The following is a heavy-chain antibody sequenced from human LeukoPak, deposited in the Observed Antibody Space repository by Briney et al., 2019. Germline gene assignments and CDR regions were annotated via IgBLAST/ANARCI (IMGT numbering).Heavy chain of an antibody. CDR2: ISYDGSNK. V-gene: IGHV3-30*04. J-gene: IGHJ4*02. Sequence: PRRSLRLSCAASGFTFSSYAMHWVRQAPGKGLEWVAVISYDGSNKYYADSVKGRFTISRDNSKNTLYLQMNSLRAEDTAVYYCASGVPPEYWGQGTLVTVSS. D-gene: IGHD1-1*01. CDR3: ASGVPPEY. CDR1: GFTFSSYA.